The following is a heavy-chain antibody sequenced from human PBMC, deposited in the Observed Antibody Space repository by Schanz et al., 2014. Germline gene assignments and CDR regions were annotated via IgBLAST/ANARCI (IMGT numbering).Heavy chain of an antibody. D-gene: IGHD1-26*01. CDR3: VTWSTTYLDKDY. CDR2: IAYDGSRK. J-gene: IGHJ4*02. V-gene: IGHV3-30*02. CDR1: GFTFSAFG. Sequence: HVQLVESGGGVVQPGGSLRLSCAASGFTFSAFGMHWVRQAPGKGLDWVAFIAYDGSRKYYGDSVRGRFTISRDNSKNTLSLQMDDLRGDDTAMYYCVTWSTTYLDKDYWGQGTLVSVSA.